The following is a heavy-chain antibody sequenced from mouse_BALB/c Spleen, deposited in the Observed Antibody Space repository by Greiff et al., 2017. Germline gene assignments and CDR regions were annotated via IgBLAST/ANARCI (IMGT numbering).Heavy chain of an antibody. CDR3: ARGWGYDGGFAY. V-gene: IGHV5-6-5*01. D-gene: IGHD2-2*01. J-gene: IGHJ3*01. CDR2: ISSGGST. Sequence: EVQGVESGGGLVKPGGSLKLSCAASGFTFSSYAMSWVRQTPEKRLEWVASISSGGSTYYPDSVKGRFTISRDNARNILYLQMSSLRSEDTAMYYCARGWGYDGGFAYWGQGTLVTVSA. CDR1: GFTFSSYA.